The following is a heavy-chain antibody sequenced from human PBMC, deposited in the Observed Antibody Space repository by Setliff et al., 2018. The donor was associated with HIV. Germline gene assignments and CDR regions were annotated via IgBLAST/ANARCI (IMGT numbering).Heavy chain of an antibody. Sequence: ASVKVSCKASGYTFTSYGISWVRQAPGQGLEWMGWISAYSGNTNYAQKLQGRVTMTTDTSTSTAYMELRSLRSDDTAVYYCARVAWYYSFWSGLGDAFDIWGQGTRGT. CDR1: GYTFTSYG. D-gene: IGHD3-3*01. V-gene: IGHV1-18*01. J-gene: IGHJ3*02. CDR2: ISAYSGNT. CDR3: ARVAWYYSFWSGLGDAFDI.